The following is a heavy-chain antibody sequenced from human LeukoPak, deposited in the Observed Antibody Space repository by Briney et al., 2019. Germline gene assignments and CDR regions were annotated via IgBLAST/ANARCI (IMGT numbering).Heavy chain of an antibody. Sequence: ASVTVSCKASGYTFTGYYMHWVRQAPGQGLEWMGWINPNSGGTNYAQKFQGRVTMTRDTSISTAYMELSRLRSDDTAVYYCARDSLWFGELSGGDDAFDIWGQGTMVTVSS. V-gene: IGHV1-2*02. CDR2: INPNSGGT. D-gene: IGHD3-10*01. J-gene: IGHJ3*02. CDR1: GYTFTGYY. CDR3: ARDSLWFGELSGGDDAFDI.